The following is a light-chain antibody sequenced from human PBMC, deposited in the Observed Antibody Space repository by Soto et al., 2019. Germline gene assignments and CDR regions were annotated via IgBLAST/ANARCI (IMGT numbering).Light chain of an antibody. CDR2: AAS. CDR3: QQSYSTPYT. Sequence: GGRATITCRASQSISSYLNWYQQKPGKAPKLLIYAASSLQSGVPSRFSGSGSGTDFTLTISSLQPEDFATYYCQQSYSTPYTFGQGTRLEIK. J-gene: IGKJ5*01. V-gene: IGKV1-39*01. CDR1: QSISSY.